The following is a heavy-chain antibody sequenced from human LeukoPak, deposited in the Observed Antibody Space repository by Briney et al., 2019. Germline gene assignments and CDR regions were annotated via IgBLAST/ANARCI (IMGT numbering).Heavy chain of an antibody. CDR3: ARRIDWSHDY. CDR2: ITASGGGT. D-gene: IGHD3-9*01. Sequence: GGSLRLSCATSGFTFSSYAMSWVRQAPGKGLEWVSAITASGGGTYYADSVKGRFTISRDNSKNTLFLQMNSLRAEDTAVYYCARRIDWSHDYWGQGTLVTVSS. V-gene: IGHV3-23*01. CDR1: GFTFSSYA. J-gene: IGHJ4*02.